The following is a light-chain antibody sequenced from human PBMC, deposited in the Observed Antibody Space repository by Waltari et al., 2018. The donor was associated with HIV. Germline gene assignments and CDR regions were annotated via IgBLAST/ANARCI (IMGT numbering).Light chain of an antibody. CDR2: GHS. CDR1: PSNIGAAYD. Sequence: QSVPTQPPSVSGAPGQRVTLSCTGTPSNIGAAYDDPRYQALPGTAPKPLLYGHSNRPSGVPDRFSGSKSGTSASLAITGLEAEDEADYYCQSYDSSLSGYVFGTGTKVTVL. CDR3: QSYDSSLSGYV. V-gene: IGLV1-40*01. J-gene: IGLJ1*01.